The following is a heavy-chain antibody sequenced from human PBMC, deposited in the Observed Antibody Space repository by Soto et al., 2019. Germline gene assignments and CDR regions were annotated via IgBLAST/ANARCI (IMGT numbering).Heavy chain of an antibody. D-gene: IGHD3-22*01. V-gene: IGHV3-53*01. CDR3: ARDVRTYFYERSGSHRSYYFDY. CDR2: IFSGGTT. Sequence: EVQLVESGGGLIQPGGSLRLSCAASGLTVSSNYMNWVRQAPGKGLEWVSVIFSGGTTYYADSVKGRFTISRDNSKNTLYRQMNSLRAADTAVYYCARDVRTYFYERSGSHRSYYFDYWGQGTLVTVSS. J-gene: IGHJ4*02. CDR1: GLTVSSNY.